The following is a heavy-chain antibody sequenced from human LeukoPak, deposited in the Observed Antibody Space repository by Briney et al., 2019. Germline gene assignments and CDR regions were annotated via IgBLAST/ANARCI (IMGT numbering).Heavy chain of an antibody. CDR1: GYTFTGYY. Sequence: ASVKVSCKASGYTFTGYYMHWVRQAPGQGLEWMGWMNPNSGNTGYAQKFQGRVTITRNTSISTAYMELSSLRSEDTAVYYCARVGRSSFNSPFDYWGQGTLVTVSS. D-gene: IGHD6-13*01. J-gene: IGHJ4*02. CDR3: ARVGRSSFNSPFDY. V-gene: IGHV1-8*03. CDR2: MNPNSGNT.